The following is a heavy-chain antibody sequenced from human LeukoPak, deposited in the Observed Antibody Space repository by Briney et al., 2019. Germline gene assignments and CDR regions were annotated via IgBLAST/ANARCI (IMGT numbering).Heavy chain of an antibody. D-gene: IGHD3-22*01. Sequence: GGSLRLCCAASGFTFSSYAMSWVRQAPGKGLEWVSAISGSGGSTYYADSVKGRFTISRDNSKNTLYLQMNSLRAEDTAVYYCAEDLDLNYYDSSRPNYGDYWGQGTLVTVSS. V-gene: IGHV3-23*01. CDR1: GFTFSSYA. J-gene: IGHJ4*02. CDR3: AEDLDLNYYDSSRPNYGDY. CDR2: ISGSGGST.